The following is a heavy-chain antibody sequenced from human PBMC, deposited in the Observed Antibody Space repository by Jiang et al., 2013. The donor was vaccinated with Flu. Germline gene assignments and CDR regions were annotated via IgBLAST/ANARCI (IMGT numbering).Heavy chain of an antibody. Sequence: KKPGESLRISCKGSGYSFTSYWISWVRQMPGKGLEWMGRIDPSDSYTNYSPSFQGHVTISADKSISTAYLQWSSLKASDTAMYYCARRDYYDSSGYYLDWFDPWGQGTLVTVSS. CDR3: ARRDYYDSSGYYLDWFDP. V-gene: IGHV5-10-1*01. J-gene: IGHJ5*02. CDR1: GYSFTSYW. CDR2: IDPSDSYT. D-gene: IGHD3-22*01.